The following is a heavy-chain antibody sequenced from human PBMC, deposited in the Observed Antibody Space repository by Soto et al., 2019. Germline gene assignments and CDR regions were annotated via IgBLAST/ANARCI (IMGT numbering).Heavy chain of an antibody. CDR3: ARMFSDFWSGYYSPAPLDV. J-gene: IGHJ6*04. CDR1: GYSFTSYW. CDR2: IYPGDSDT. D-gene: IGHD3-3*01. V-gene: IGHV5-51*01. Sequence: GESLKISCKGSGYSFTSYWIGWVRQMPGKGLEWMGIIYPGDSDTRYSPSFQGQVTISADKSISTAYLQWSSLKASDTAMYYCARMFSDFWSGYYSPAPLDVWGKGTTVTVSS.